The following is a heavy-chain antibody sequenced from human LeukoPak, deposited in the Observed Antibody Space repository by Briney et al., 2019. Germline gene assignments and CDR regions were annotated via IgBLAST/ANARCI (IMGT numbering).Heavy chain of an antibody. V-gene: IGHV3-30-3*01. CDR1: GFTFSSYA. Sequence: LPGRSLRLSCAASGFTFSSYAMYWVRQAPGKGLEWVTVISYDESNKNYADSVKGRFTICRDKSKNTLYLQMNSLRPEDAAVYYCARPYDSSGYLGLDYWGQGTPVTVSS. J-gene: IGHJ4*02. CDR2: ISYDESNK. CDR3: ARPYDSSGYLGLDY. D-gene: IGHD3-22*01.